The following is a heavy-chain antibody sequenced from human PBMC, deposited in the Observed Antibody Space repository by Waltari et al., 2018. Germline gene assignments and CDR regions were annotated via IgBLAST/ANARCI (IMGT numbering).Heavy chain of an antibody. CDR2: ISGSGGST. V-gene: IGHV3-23*04. Sequence: EVQLVESGGGLVQPGGSLRLSCAASGFTFSRYHMSWVRPAPGKGLEWVSAISGSGGSTYYADSVKGRFTISRDNSKNTLYLQMNSLRAEDTAVYYCAKGGGATTTEYFQHWGQGTLVTVSS. D-gene: IGHD1-26*01. J-gene: IGHJ1*01. CDR3: AKGGGATTTEYFQH. CDR1: GFTFSRYH.